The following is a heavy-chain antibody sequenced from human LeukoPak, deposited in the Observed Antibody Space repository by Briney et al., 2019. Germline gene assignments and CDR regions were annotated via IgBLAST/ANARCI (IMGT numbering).Heavy chain of an antibody. CDR1: GGSFSGYY. Sequence: SETLSLTCAVYGGSFSGYYWSWIRQPPGKGLEWIGEINHSGSTNYNPSLKSRVIISVDTSKNQFSLKLSSVTAADTAVYYCARGEPAAMLWGYYYYYYGMDVWGQGTTVTVSS. J-gene: IGHJ6*02. V-gene: IGHV4-34*01. CDR3: ARGEPAAMLWGYYYYYYGMDV. D-gene: IGHD2-2*01. CDR2: INHSGST.